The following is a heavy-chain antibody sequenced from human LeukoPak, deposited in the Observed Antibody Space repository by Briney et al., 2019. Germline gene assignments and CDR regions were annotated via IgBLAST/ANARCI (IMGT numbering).Heavy chain of an antibody. D-gene: IGHD3-10*01. J-gene: IGHJ4*02. CDR1: GFPFNTYA. Sequence: GGSLRLSCEASGFPFNTYAMVWVRQVPGKGPEWVASIGSTETFYAGSVGGRFTISRDDSKNTIYLQMDSLRVEDTAIYYCVRDYMSGNGVYDCFEFWGQGTQVTVSS. CDR2: IGSTET. V-gene: IGHV3-23*01. CDR3: VRDYMSGNGVYDCFEF.